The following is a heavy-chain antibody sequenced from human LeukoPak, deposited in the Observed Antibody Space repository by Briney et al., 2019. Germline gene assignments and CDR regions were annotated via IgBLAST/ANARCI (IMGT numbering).Heavy chain of an antibody. J-gene: IGHJ4*02. CDR3: ARGYGTFDF. D-gene: IGHD5-18*01. V-gene: IGHV4-4*08. CDR1: GGSVSSYY. CDR2: IHNSGRT. Sequence: SETLSLTCSVSGGSVSSYYWSWIRQSPGKGLEWIGYIHNSGRTNYNPSLKSRVTGFVDTSKNQVSLRLSSVTAADTAVYYCARGYGTFDFWGQGILVTVSS.